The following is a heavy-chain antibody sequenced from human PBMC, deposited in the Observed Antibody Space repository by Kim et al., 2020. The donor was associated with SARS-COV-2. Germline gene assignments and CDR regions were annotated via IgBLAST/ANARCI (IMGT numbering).Heavy chain of an antibody. Sequence: GESLKISCKGSGYSFTSYWIGWVRQMPGKGLGWMGIIYPGDSDTRYSPSFQGQVTISADKSISTAYLQWSSLKASDTAMYYCASSPGWVVPAAGLPYYYGMDVWGQGTTVTVSS. CDR2: IYPGDSDT. D-gene: IGHD2-2*01. V-gene: IGHV5-51*01. CDR3: ASSPGWVVPAAGLPYYYGMDV. CDR1: GYSFTSYW. J-gene: IGHJ6*02.